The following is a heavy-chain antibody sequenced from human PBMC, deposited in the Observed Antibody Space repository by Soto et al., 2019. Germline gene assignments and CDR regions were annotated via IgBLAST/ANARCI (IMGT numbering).Heavy chain of an antibody. V-gene: IGHV1-3*01. CDR3: PIEGVPAAIGFGY. Sequence: QVQLVQSGAEVKKPGASVKVSCKASGYTFTSYSMHWVRQAPGQRLEWMGWINAGNGNTKYSQKFQGRLTITRDTSASTAYMEVSSMRSEDTAVYYCPIEGVPAAIGFGYWFQRTLVTVSS. CDR2: INAGNGNT. CDR1: GYTFTSYS. J-gene: IGHJ4*02. D-gene: IGHD2-2*02.